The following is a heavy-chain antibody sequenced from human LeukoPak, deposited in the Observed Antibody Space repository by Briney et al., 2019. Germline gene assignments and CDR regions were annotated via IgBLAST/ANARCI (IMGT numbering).Heavy chain of an antibody. D-gene: IGHD4-17*01. CDR3: ARVASYGDHANYYYYYMDV. J-gene: IGHJ6*03. CDR1: GFTFGDYA. CDR2: ISGSGGST. Sequence: GGSLRLSCTASGFTFGDYAMSWVRQAPGKGLEWVSTISGSGGSTYYADSVKGRFTISRDYSKNTLYLQMNRLRAEDTAVYYCARVASYGDHANYYYYYMDVWGKGTTVTISS. V-gene: IGHV3-23*01.